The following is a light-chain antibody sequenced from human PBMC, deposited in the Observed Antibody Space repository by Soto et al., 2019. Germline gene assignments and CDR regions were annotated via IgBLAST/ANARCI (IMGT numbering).Light chain of an antibody. J-gene: IGLJ2*01. CDR1: SSDVGGYNY. CDR2: EVN. V-gene: IGLV2-8*01. Sequence: QAALTQPPSASGSPGQSVTISCTGTSSDVGGYNYVSWYQQHPGKAPKLMIYEVNKRPSGVPDRFSGSKSGNTASLTVSGRQAEDEADYYCSSRAGNTVVFRGGTKLTVL. CDR3: SSRAGNTVV.